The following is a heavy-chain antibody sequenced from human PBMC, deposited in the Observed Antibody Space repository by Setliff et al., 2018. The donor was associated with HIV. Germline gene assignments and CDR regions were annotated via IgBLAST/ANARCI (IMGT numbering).Heavy chain of an antibody. J-gene: IGHJ4*02. CDR3: ARATPGGTYFPYNFDY. CDR1: GGSVTSGTYY. V-gene: IGHV4-61*09. CDR2: VYTSGST. Sequence: SETLSLTCTVSGGSVTSGTYYWSWIRQPAGKGLEWIGHVYTSGSTNFNPSLESRVTISVDTTKNQFSLKLSSVTAADTAIYYCARATPGGTYFPYNFDYWGQGSLVTVSS. D-gene: IGHD1-26*01.